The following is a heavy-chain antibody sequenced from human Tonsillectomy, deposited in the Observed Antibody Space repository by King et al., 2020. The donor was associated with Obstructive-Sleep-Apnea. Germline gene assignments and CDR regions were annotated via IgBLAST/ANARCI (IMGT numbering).Heavy chain of an antibody. V-gene: IGHV3-23*01. Sequence: EPRGQLVQSGGSLRLSCAASGFTFSSFVMNLVRQAPGKGLEWVSGISGSADSTYYADSVKGRFTISRDNSKNTLYLQMNSPRAEDTALYYCARSYDFWSGPHDWGQGTLVTVSS. D-gene: IGHD3-3*01. J-gene: IGHJ4*02. CDR3: ARSYDFWSGPHD. CDR1: GFTFSSFV. CDR2: ISGSADST.